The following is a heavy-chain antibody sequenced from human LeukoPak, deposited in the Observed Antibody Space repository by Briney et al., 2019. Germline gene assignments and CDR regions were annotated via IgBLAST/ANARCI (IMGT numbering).Heavy chain of an antibody. CDR1: GYTFTSYD. J-gene: IGHJ6*03. CDR2: MNPNSGNT. Sequence: ASVKVSCKASGYTFTSYDINWVRQATGQGLEWMGWMNPNSGNTGYAQKFQGRVTMTRNTSISTAYMELSSLRSEDTAVYYCARGPPVVRAKMVGAYYYYYMDVWGKGTTVTVSS. CDR3: ARGPPVVRAKMVGAYYYYYMDV. V-gene: IGHV1-8*01. D-gene: IGHD2-8*01.